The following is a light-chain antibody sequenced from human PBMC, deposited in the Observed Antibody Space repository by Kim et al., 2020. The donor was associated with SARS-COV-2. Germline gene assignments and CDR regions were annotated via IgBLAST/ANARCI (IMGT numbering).Light chain of an antibody. Sequence: VAPGQTSRITCSGDALPEKQTYWYQQKSGQAPLLLIYKDSERPSGIPGRFSGSSSGTTVTLTLSGVQAEDDSDYYCQSADGSGTYVFGTGTKVTVL. CDR3: QSADGSGTYV. CDR2: KDS. CDR1: ALPEKQ. J-gene: IGLJ1*01. V-gene: IGLV3-25*03.